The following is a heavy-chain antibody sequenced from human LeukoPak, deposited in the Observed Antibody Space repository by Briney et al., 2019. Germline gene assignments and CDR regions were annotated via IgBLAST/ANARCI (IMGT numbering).Heavy chain of an antibody. CDR1: GFTFSNYG. Sequence: GGSLRLSCAASGFTFSNYGIHWVRQAPGKGLEWMAFIWDDGSNKYYADSVKGRFTISRDNAKNSLYLQMNSLRAEDTAVYYCAKPDSYGPFDYWGQGTLVTVSS. CDR3: AKPDSYGPFDY. J-gene: IGHJ4*02. D-gene: IGHD5-18*01. V-gene: IGHV3-33*03. CDR2: IWDDGSNK.